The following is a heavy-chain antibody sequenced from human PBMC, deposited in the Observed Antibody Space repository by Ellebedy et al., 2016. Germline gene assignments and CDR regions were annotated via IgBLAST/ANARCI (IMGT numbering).Heavy chain of an antibody. CDR2: IKSKTDGGTT. V-gene: IGHV3-15*01. J-gene: IGHJ6*02. Sequence: GESLKISXAASGFTFSNAWMSWVRQAPGKGLEWVGLIKSKTDGGTTDYAAPVKGRFSISRDDSKNTLYRQMNSLKTEDTAVYYCTPSRTYYYYALDVWGQGTTVTVSS. CDR1: GFTFSNAW. CDR3: TPSRTYYYYALDV.